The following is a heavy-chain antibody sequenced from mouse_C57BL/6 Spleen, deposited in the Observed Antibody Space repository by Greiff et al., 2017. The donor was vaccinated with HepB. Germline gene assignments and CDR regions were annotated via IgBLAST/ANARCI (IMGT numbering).Heavy chain of an antibody. CDR2: INPSSGYT. J-gene: IGHJ1*03. CDR3: ARSDGYYGYFDV. Sequence: VMLVESGAELARPGASVKMSCKASGYTFTSYTMHWVKQRPGQGLEWIGYINPSSGYTKYNQKFKDKATLTADKSSSTAYMQLSSLTSEDSAVYYCARSDGYYGYFDVWGTGTTVTVSS. CDR1: GYTFTSYT. V-gene: IGHV1-4*01. D-gene: IGHD2-3*01.